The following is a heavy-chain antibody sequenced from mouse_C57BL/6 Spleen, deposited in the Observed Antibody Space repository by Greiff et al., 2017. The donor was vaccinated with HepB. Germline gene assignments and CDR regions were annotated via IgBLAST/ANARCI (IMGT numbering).Heavy chain of an antibody. Sequence: EVKLLESGAELVRPGASVKLSCTASGFNIKDDYMHWVKQRPEQGLEWIGWIDPENGDTEYASKFQGKATITADTSSNTAYLQLSSLTSEDTAVYYCTTDSSGYYAMDYWGQGTSVTVSS. CDR3: TTDSSGYYAMDY. V-gene: IGHV14-4*01. CDR1: GFNIKDDY. CDR2: IDPENGDT. D-gene: IGHD3-2*02. J-gene: IGHJ4*01.